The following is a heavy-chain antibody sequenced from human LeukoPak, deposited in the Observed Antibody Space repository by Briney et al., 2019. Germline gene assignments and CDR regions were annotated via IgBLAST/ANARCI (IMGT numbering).Heavy chain of an antibody. CDR1: GFTFSSYA. J-gene: IGHJ4*02. CDR2: ISGSGGST. CDR3: AKDRAPYYYDTSGTTSDY. V-gene: IGHV3-23*01. D-gene: IGHD3-22*01. Sequence: GGSLRLSCAASGFTFSSYAMSWVRQAPGKGLEWVSVISGSGGSTYYAASVKGRFTISRDNSKNTLYLQMNSLRAEDTAVYYCAKDRAPYYYDTSGTTSDYWGQGTLVTVSS.